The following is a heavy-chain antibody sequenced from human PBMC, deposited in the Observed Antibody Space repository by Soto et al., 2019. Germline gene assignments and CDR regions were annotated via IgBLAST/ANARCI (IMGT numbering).Heavy chain of an antibody. CDR1: GGSFSGYY. J-gene: IGHJ4*02. Sequence: QVQLQQWGAGLLKPSETLSLTCAVHGGSFSGYYWSWIRQPPGKGLEWIGEINESGSTNYNPSLKGRVTSSVDTSKNQFSLKLSSVTAADTAVYYCARGGWEVSRTYGSIDYWGQGTRVTVSS. D-gene: IGHD1-26*01. CDR3: ARGGWEVSRTYGSIDY. CDR2: INESGST. V-gene: IGHV4-34*01.